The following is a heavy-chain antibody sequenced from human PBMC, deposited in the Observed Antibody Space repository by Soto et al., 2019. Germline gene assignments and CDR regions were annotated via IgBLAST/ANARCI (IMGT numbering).Heavy chain of an antibody. J-gene: IGHJ6*02. Sequence: SETLSLTCTVSGDSLNSGTYYWSWIRQPPGKGLEWIGRIYYSGSTDQHPSLKSRVSMSVDTSKNQFSLKLSSVTAADAAIYFCGRKEKVETDIGGYHYYNMDVWGQGTLVTVSS. CDR1: GDSLNSGTYY. D-gene: IGHD5-12*01. CDR2: IYYSGST. V-gene: IGHV4-61*01. CDR3: GRKEKVETDIGGYHYYNMDV.